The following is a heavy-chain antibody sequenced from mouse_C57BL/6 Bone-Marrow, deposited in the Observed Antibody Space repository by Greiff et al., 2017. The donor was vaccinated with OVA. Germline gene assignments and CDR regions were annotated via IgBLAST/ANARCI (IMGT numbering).Heavy chain of an antibody. D-gene: IGHD1-1*01. CDR3: APYYYGSTYFDY. Sequence: VHLVESGAELARPGASVKLSCKASGYTFTSYGISWVKQRTGQGLEWIGEIYPRSGNTYYNEKFKGKATLTADKSSSTAYMELRSLTSEDSAVYFWAPYYYGSTYFDYWGQGTTLTVSS. CDR2: IYPRSGNT. J-gene: IGHJ2*01. CDR1: GYTFTSYG. V-gene: IGHV1-81*01.